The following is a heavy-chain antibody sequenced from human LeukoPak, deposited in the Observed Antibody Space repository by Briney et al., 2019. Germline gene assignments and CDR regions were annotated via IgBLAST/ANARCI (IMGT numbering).Heavy chain of an antibody. CDR2: ISSSGGNT. CDR3: AKVHLSYYFDY. J-gene: IGHJ4*02. V-gene: IGHV3-23*01. CDR1: GFTFSSYA. Sequence: PGGSLRLSCAASGFTFSSYAMRWVRQAPGKGLEWVSPISSSGGNTYYADSVKGRFTISRDNSKNTLYLEMKSLRAEDTAVYYCAKVHLSYYFDYWGQGTLVTVSS. D-gene: IGHD6-6*01.